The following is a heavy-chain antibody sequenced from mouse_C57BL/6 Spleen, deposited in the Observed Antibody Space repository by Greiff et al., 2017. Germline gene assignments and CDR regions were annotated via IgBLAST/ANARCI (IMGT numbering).Heavy chain of an antibody. CDR3: ARCDYDYDASFAY. J-gene: IGHJ3*01. D-gene: IGHD2-4*01. CDR1: GYTFTSYW. V-gene: IGHV1-64*01. Sequence: QVQLQQPGAELVKPGASVKLSCKASGYTFTSYWMHWVKQRPGQGLEWIGMIHPNSGRTNYNEKFKSKATLTVDKSSSTAYMQLSSLTSEDSAVYYCARCDYDYDASFAYWGQGTLVTVSA. CDR2: IHPNSGRT.